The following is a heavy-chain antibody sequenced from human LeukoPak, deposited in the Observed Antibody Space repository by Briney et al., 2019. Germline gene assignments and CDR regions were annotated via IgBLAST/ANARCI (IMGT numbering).Heavy chain of an antibody. Sequence: PGGSLRLSCAASGFTFSDHYMDWVRQAPGKGLEWVANIKHDGSEKNYVDSVKGRFIISRDNANNSLYLQMNSLRAEDTAVYYCATPLDYYDRSDSHQGGDWGQGTLVTVSS. D-gene: IGHD3-22*01. V-gene: IGHV3-7*03. CDR1: GFTFSDHY. CDR3: ATPLDYYDRSDSHQGGD. J-gene: IGHJ4*02. CDR2: IKHDGSEK.